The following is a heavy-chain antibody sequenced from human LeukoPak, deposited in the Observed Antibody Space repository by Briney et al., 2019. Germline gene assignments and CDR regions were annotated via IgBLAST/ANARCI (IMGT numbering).Heavy chain of an antibody. V-gene: IGHV7-4-1*02. Sequence: GASVKVSCKASGYTFTSYGISWVRQAPGQGLEWLGWINTYTGNPTYAQDFTGRFVFSLDTSVSTAYLQISSLKAEDTAVYYCVIIVPPFDSWGQGTLVTVSS. CDR1: GYTFTSYG. D-gene: IGHD6-6*01. CDR3: VIIVPPFDS. CDR2: INTYTGNP. J-gene: IGHJ4*02.